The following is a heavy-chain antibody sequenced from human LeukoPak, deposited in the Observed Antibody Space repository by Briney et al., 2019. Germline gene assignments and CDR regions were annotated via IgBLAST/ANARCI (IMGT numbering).Heavy chain of an antibody. CDR2: ISWDGSRT. V-gene: IGHV3-43D*03. J-gene: IGHJ6*03. Sequence: QAGGSLRLSCAASGFTFDEYAMHWVRQAPGKGLEWVSLISWDGSRTYYADSVKGRFTISRDNSENSLYLQMNSLRPEDTGLYYCAKVGFGSSSGLGFYYFMDVWGIGTTVTVSS. CDR3: AKVGFGSSSGLGFYYFMDV. D-gene: IGHD6-6*01. CDR1: GFTFDEYA.